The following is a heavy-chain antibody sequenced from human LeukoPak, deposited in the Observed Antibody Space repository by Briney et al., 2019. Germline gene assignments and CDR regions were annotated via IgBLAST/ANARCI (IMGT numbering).Heavy chain of an antibody. CDR3: ARAGNWNVLYYYYYMDV. D-gene: IGHD1-20*01. Sequence: GSLRRSCAASGFTFSSYAMSWVRQAPGKGLEWIGNIYHSGSTYYNPSLKSRVTISVDTSKNQFSLKLSSVTAADTAVYYCARAGNWNVLYYYYYMDVWGKGTTVTVSS. V-gene: IGHV4-38-2*01. CDR1: GFTFSSYA. CDR2: IYHSGST. J-gene: IGHJ6*03.